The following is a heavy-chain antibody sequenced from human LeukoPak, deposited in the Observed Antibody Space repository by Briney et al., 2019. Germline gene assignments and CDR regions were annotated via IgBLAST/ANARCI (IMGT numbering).Heavy chain of an antibody. CDR1: GYTFTSYG. Sequence: ASVKVSCKASGYTFTSYGISWVRQAPGQGLEWMGWINPNSGGTNYAQKFQGWVTMTRDTSISTAYMELSRLRSDDTAVYYCARAYLFYGSGKKWLDPWGQGTLVTVSS. CDR3: ARAYLFYGSGKKWLDP. D-gene: IGHD3-10*01. J-gene: IGHJ5*02. V-gene: IGHV1-2*04. CDR2: INPNSGGT.